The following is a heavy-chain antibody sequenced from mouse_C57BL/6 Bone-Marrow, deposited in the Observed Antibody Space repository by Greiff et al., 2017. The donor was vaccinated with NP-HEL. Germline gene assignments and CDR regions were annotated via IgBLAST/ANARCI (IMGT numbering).Heavy chain of an antibody. CDR2: IDPSDSYT. V-gene: IGHV1-50*01. Sequence: QVQLKQPGAELVKPGASVKLSCKASGYTFTSYWIGEIDPSDSYTNYNQKFKGKATLTVDTSSSTAYMQLSSLTSEDSAVYYCAVDFLSWYFDVWGTGTTVTVSS. D-gene: IGHD6-2*01. J-gene: IGHJ1*03. CDR3: AVDFLSWYFDV. CDR1: GYTFTSYW.